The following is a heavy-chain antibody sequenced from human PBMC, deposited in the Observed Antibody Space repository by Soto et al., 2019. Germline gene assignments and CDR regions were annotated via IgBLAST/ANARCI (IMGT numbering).Heavy chain of an antibody. CDR2: ISDDGSSK. D-gene: IGHD4-17*01. CDR3: AKDRWGDFGDLRLPGY. V-gene: IGHV3-30*18. J-gene: IGHJ4*02. Sequence: QVLLVESGGGVVQPGRSLRISCAVSGFTFSSFGMHWVRQAPGKGLEWVAVISDDGSSKHYADSLKGRFTISRDNSNNAMYLQMGRLGPEETAVYYCAKDRWGDFGDLRLPGYWGQGTLGTVSS. CDR1: GFTFSSFG.